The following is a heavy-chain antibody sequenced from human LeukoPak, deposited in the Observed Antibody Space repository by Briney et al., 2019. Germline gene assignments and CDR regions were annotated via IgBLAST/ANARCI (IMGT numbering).Heavy chain of an antibody. CDR3: ARGSSSWMDYYMDV. Sequence: SQTLSLTCVVSGGSISSVGYSWTWIRQPPGKGLEWIGHIYYSGSTYYNPSLKSRVTISVDTSKNQFSLKLSSMTAADTAVYFCARGSSSWMDYYMDVWGKGTTVTVSS. CDR1: GGSISSVGYS. J-gene: IGHJ6*03. D-gene: IGHD6-13*01. CDR2: IYYSGST. V-gene: IGHV4-30-4*07.